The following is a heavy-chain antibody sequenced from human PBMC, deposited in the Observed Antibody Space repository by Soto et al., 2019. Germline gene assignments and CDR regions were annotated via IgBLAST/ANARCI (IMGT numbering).Heavy chain of an antibody. CDR1: GFSLTTTGVG. V-gene: IGHV2-5*02. CDR2: SYSDDYK. Sequence: QITLKESGPTLVKPTQTLTMTCTFSGFSLTTTGVGVGWIRQPPGEALEGLAVSYSDDYKYYSPSLKSRLTITNTTSKNQAVHKMTIMDPLDTATYYCAHRLTGPGIYSGFDYGGQGTLFTVSS. D-gene: IGHD3-10*01. CDR3: AHRLTGPGIYSGFDY. J-gene: IGHJ4*02.